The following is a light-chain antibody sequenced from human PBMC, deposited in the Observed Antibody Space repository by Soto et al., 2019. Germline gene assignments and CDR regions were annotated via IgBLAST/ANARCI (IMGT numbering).Light chain of an antibody. CDR2: AAS. CDR1: HDISRF. V-gene: IGKV1-8*01. CDR3: QQYYSYPPIT. J-gene: IGKJ1*01. Sequence: QMTQSPSAMSASVGDRVTITCRASHDISRFVAWYQQKPGKAPKLLIYAASTLQSGVPSRFSGSGSGTDFTLTISCLQSEDFATYYCQQYYSYPPITFGQGTKVDIK.